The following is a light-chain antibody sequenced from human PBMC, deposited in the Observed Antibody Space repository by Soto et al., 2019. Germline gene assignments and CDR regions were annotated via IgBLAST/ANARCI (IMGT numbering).Light chain of an antibody. J-gene: IGKJ1*01. Sequence: AIQMTQSPSSLSAAVGDRVTITCRASQDIRNELGWYQQKPGKAPNLLIYAASSLHTGVPSRFSGSGSCSYFTISISGLQRDDCATYYCLQDYNCPRTFGRGTKVEV. CDR1: QDIRNE. CDR2: AAS. CDR3: LQDYNCPRT. V-gene: IGKV1-6*02.